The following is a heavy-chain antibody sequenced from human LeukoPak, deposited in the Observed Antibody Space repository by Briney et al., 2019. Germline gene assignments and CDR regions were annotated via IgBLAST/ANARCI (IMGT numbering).Heavy chain of an antibody. V-gene: IGHV1-18*01. D-gene: IGHD3-22*01. CDR1: GYTFTSYG. CDR3: ARASDYYDSSGQHWYFDL. CDR2: ISAYNGNT. Sequence: ASVKVSCKASGYTFTSYGISWVRQAPGQGLEWMGWISAYNGNTSYAQKLQGRVTMTADTSTSTAYMELRSLRSDDTAVYYCARASDYYDSSGQHWYFDLWGRGTLVTVSS. J-gene: IGHJ2*01.